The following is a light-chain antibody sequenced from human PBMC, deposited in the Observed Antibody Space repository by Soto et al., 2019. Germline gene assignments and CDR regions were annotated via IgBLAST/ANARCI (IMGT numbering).Light chain of an antibody. CDR1: QVVVTAY. V-gene: IGKV3-20*01. CDR3: LLFRGSPT. J-gene: IGKJ3*01. Sequence: EIVLTQSPGTLSLSPGERATLSCRASQVVVTAYLHWYQHKPGQAPRLLISGASTRASGIPDRFGGSGVGTDFTLTINRLEPEDCAVYYCLLFRGSPTFGPGSRVHIK. CDR2: GAS.